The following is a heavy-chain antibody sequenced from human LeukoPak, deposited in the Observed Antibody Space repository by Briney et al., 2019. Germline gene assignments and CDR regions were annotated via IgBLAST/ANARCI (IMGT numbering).Heavy chain of an antibody. J-gene: IGHJ4*02. V-gene: IGHV3-48*03. CDR3: ARDVYSSGWYSSYYFDY. CDR1: GFTFSSYE. Sequence: PGGSLRLSCAASGFTFSSYEMNWVRQAPGKGLEWVSYISSSGSTIYYADSVKGRFTISRDNAKNSLYLQMNSLRAEDTAVYYCARDVYSSGWYSSYYFDYWGQGTLVTVSS. CDR2: ISSSGSTI. D-gene: IGHD6-19*01.